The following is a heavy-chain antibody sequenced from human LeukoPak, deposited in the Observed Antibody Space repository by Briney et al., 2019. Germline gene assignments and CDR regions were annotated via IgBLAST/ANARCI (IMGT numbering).Heavy chain of an antibody. CDR2: ISASGNTI. V-gene: IGHV3-48*01. J-gene: IGHJ6*03. Sequence: PGGSLRLSCAASGFTFSIYSMNGGRQAPGKGLELGSYISASGNTIDYADSVKGRFTISRDTAKNSLYLQMNSLRAEDTAVYYCARAKSNYYYYMDVWGKGTTVTVSS. CDR1: GFTFSIYS. CDR3: ARAKSNYYYYMDV.